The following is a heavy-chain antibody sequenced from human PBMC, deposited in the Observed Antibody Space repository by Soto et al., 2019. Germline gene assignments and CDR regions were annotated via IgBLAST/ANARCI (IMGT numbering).Heavy chain of an antibody. J-gene: IGHJ4*02. CDR1: GFSLTSTAVG. CDR3: AHGSGWLSDY. CDR2: IYWDDDN. V-gene: IGHV2-5*02. D-gene: IGHD6-19*01. Sequence: QITLKESGPTLVKPTQTLTLTCSFSGFSLTSTAVGVNWIRQPPGKALEWLALIYWDDDNHFSPSLKSRLSVTKDTSKNQVDLTMTNMDPVDTATYYCAHGSGWLSDYWGQGILATVSS.